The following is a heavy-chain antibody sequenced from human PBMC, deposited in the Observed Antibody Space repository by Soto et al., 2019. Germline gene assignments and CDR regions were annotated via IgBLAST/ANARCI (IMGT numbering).Heavy chain of an antibody. J-gene: IGHJ4*02. CDR1: GFTFSSYA. V-gene: IGHV3-23*01. D-gene: IGHD5-12*01. Sequence: EVQLLESGGGLVQPGGSLRLSCAASGFTFSSYAMSWVRQAPGKGLEWVSAISGSGGSTYYADSVKGRFTISRDNSKNTLYLQMYSLRAEDTAVYYCAKSEVDIVATANFDYWGQGTLVTVSS. CDR2: ISGSGGST. CDR3: AKSEVDIVATANFDY.